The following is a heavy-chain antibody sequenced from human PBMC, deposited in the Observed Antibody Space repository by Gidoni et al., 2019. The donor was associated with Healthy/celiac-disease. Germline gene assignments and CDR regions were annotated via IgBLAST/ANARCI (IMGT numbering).Heavy chain of an antibody. CDR3: AKDLSWELNYGMDV. D-gene: IGHD1-26*01. CDR2: ISYDGSNK. J-gene: IGHJ6*02. CDR1: GFPFSSYG. V-gene: IGHV3-30*18. Sequence: QVQLVESGGGVVQPGRSLRLSCAASGFPFSSYGMHWVRQAPGKGLEWVAVISYDGSNKYYADSVKGRFTISRDNSKNTLYLQMNSLRAEDTAVYYCAKDLSWELNYGMDVWGQGTTVTVSS.